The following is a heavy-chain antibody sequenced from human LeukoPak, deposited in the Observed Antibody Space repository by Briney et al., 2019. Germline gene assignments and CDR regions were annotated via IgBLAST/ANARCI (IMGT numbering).Heavy chain of an antibody. CDR1: GFTFGDYA. D-gene: IGHD3-3*01. Sequence: PGGSLRLSCTASGFTFGDYAMSWFRQAPGKGLEWVGFIRSKAYGGTTEYAASVKGRFTISRDDSKSIAYLQMNSLKTEDTVVYYCIRDDFWSGYYPPRDYWGQGTLVTVSS. CDR3: IRDDFWSGYYPPRDY. CDR2: IRSKAYGGTT. J-gene: IGHJ4*02. V-gene: IGHV3-49*03.